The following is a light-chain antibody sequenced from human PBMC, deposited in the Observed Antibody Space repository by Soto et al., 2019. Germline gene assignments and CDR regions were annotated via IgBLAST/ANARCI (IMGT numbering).Light chain of an antibody. CDR2: TNN. J-gene: IGLJ1*01. CDR3: AAWDDSLNGFV. Sequence: QSVLTQPPSASGAPGQRVTISCSGSSSNIGSNTVNRYQQLPGTAPKLLIYTNNQRPSGVRDRFSGSRSGTSAFLAISGLQSEDESDYYCAAWDDSLNGFVFGNGTKVTV. V-gene: IGLV1-44*01. CDR1: SSNIGSNT.